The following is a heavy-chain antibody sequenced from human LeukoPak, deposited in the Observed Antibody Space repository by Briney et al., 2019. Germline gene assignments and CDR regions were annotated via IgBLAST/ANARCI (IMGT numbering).Heavy chain of an antibody. CDR1: RFTFSSFG. CDR3: ARGAWDIVVVVAATHEPSFDY. V-gene: IGHV3-30*03. CDR2: ISYDGSNK. J-gene: IGHJ4*02. Sequence: GGSLRLSCAASRFTFSSFGMHWVRQAPGKGPEWVAVISYDGSNKYYADSVKGRFTISRDNAKNSLYLQMNSLRAEDTAVYYCARGAWDIVVVVAATHEPSFDYWGQGTLVTVSS. D-gene: IGHD2-15*01.